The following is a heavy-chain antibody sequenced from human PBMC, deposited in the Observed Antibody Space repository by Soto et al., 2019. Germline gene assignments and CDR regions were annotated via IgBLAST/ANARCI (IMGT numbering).Heavy chain of an antibody. V-gene: IGHV3-74*03. CDR3: ARIPFDHVWGTDRYSPNFDY. Sequence: SCAASGFTFSGYWMHWVRQAPGKGLEWVSRIKSDGSGTTYADSVKGRFSISRDNAKNTLFLQMNSLRAEDTAVYYCARIPFDHVWGTDRYSPNFDYWGQGTQVTVSS. J-gene: IGHJ4*02. D-gene: IGHD3-16*02. CDR2: IKSDGSGT. CDR1: GFTFSGYW.